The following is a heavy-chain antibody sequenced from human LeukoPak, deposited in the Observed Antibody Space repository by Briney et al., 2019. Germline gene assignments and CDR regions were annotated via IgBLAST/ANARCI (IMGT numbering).Heavy chain of an antibody. CDR2: ISDSGGST. V-gene: IGHV3-23*01. CDR1: GFSFYSYV. J-gene: IGHJ4*02. D-gene: IGHD3-3*01. CDR3: AKAYDLWSGYPLFDF. Sequence: PGGSLRLSCAASGFSFYSYVMSWVRQAPGKGLECVSGISDSGGSTYYADSVKGRFTLSRDNSKNMLYLQMNSLRAEDTAVYYCAKAYDLWSGYPLFDFWGQGTLVTVSS.